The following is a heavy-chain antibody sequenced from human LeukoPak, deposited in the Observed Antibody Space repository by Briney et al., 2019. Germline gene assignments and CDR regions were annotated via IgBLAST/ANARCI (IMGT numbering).Heavy chain of an antibody. V-gene: IGHV3-23*01. D-gene: IGHD3-9*01. J-gene: IGHJ3*02. CDR3: AKDEYYDLLTGYNKVEAAAFDI. CDR2: ISGSGGST. CDR1: RFSFSSYA. Sequence: GGSLRLSCAASRFSFSSYAMSWVRQAPGKGLEWVSAISGSGGSTYYADSVKGRFTISRDNSKNTLSLQMNSLRAEDTAVYYCAKDEYYDLLTGYNKVEAAAFDIWGQGTMVTVSS.